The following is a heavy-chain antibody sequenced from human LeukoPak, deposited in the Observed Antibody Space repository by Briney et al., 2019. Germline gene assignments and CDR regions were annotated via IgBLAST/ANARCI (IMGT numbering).Heavy chain of an antibody. CDR1: GGSISSYY. Sequence: SETLSLTCTVSGGSISSYYWSWIRQPPGKGLGWIGYIYYSGSTNYNPSLKSRVTISVDTSKNQFSLKLSSVTAADTAVYYCASRGGYGTHDAFDIWGQGTMVTVSS. CDR2: IYYSGST. CDR3: ASRGGYGTHDAFDI. D-gene: IGHD1-26*01. J-gene: IGHJ3*02. V-gene: IGHV4-59*01.